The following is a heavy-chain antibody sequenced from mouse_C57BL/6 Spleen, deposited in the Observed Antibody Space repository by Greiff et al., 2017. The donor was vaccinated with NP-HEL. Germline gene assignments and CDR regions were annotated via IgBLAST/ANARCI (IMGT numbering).Heavy chain of an antibody. CDR2: IYPGDGDT. D-gene: IGHD2-1*01. CDR3: ATLHEVDY. J-gene: IGHJ2*01. Sequence: QVQLQQSGPELVKPGASVKISCKASGYAFSSSWMNWVKQRPGKGLEWIGRIYPGDGDTNYNGKFKGKATLTADKSSSTAYMQLSSLTSEDSAVYFCATLHEVDYWGQGTTLTVSS. CDR1: GYAFSSSW. V-gene: IGHV1-82*01.